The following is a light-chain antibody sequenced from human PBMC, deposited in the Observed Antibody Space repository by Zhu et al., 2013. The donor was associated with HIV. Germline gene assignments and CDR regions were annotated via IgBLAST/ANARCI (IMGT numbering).Light chain of an antibody. CDR1: QSLLYTSNNEHY. CDR3: QQYYTIPIT. V-gene: IGKV4-1*01. CDR2: WAS. Sequence: DIVMTQSPAPCCVSGREGHHHCKSSQSLLYTSNNEHYLAWYQQKPGQPPKLLIYWASTRESGVPDRFSGSGSGTDFTLTISSLRAEDVAVYYCQQYYTIPITFGQGTRLEIK. J-gene: IGKJ5*01.